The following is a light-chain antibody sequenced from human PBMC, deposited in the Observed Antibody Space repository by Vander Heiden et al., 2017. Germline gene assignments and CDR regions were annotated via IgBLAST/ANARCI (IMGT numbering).Light chain of an antibody. CDR2: AAS. V-gene: IGKV1-12*01. Sequence: DIQMTQSPSSVSAAVGDRVTITCRASQTIRTWLAWYQQKAGKEPQLLSSAASSLQRGVPSRFSGSGSGTEFTLTISSLQPEDFATYYCQQAYSFPYTFGQGTKLEIK. J-gene: IGKJ2*01. CDR1: QTIRTW. CDR3: QQAYSFPYT.